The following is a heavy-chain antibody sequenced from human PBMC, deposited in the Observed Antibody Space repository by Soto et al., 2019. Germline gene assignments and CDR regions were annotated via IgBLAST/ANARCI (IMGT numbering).Heavy chain of an antibody. CDR1: GFTFSSYS. Sequence: EVQLVESGGGLVKPGGSLRLSCAASGFTFSSYSMNWVRQAPGKGLEWVSSISSSSSYIYYADSVKGRFTISRDNAKYSLYLQMNSLRAEDTAVYYCARDPRIAVAGTRFDYWGQGTLVTVSS. CDR3: ARDPRIAVAGTRFDY. V-gene: IGHV3-21*01. D-gene: IGHD6-19*01. CDR2: ISSSSSYI. J-gene: IGHJ4*02.